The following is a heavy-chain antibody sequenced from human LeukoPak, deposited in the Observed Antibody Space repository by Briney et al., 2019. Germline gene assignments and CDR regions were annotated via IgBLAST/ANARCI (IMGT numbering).Heavy chain of an antibody. J-gene: IGHJ4*02. V-gene: IGHV3-30*04. CDR2: ISYDGSNK. D-gene: IGHD6-19*01. Sequence: GGSLRLSCAASGFTFSSYAMHWVRQAPGKGLEWVAVISYDGSNKYYADSVKGRFTISRDNSKNTLYLQMNSLRAEDTAVYYCARDSSGWFDYWGQGTLVAVSS. CDR1: GFTFSSYA. CDR3: ARDSSGWFDY.